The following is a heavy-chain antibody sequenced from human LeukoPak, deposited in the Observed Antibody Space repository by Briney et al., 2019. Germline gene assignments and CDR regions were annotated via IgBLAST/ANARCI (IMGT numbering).Heavy chain of an antibody. CDR3: ARDFWSGQIPGDY. Sequence: GASVKVSCKASGGTFSSYTISWVRQAPGQGREWMGRIIPILGIANYAQKFQGRVTITADKSTSTAYMELSSLRSEDTAVYYCARDFWSGQIPGDYWGQGTLVTVSS. J-gene: IGHJ4*02. CDR1: GGTFSSYT. V-gene: IGHV1-69*02. CDR2: IIPILGIA. D-gene: IGHD3-3*01.